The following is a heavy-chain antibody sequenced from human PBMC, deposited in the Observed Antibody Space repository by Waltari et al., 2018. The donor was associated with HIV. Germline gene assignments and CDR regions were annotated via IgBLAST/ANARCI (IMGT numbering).Heavy chain of an antibody. V-gene: IGHV3-7*01. CDR2: ISSDGTKT. J-gene: IGHJ5*01. CDR3: ARESEWLYSAFFDF. Sequence: QILQFEGNRGRRGGSFSIFFFCSGCHLQDATVSWLRQVPGEGLEWLAAISSDGTKTHYADSVKGRFTIVRNNGKNSIRLDMTNLGGADTGFYFCARESEWLYSAFFDFWGSGSLLTVSS. D-gene: IGHD6-19*01. CDR1: GCHLQDAT.